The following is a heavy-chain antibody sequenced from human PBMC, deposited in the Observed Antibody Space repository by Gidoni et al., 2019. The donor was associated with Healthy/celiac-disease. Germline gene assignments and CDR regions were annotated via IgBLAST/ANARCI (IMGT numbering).Heavy chain of an antibody. J-gene: IGHJ5*02. CDR2: INHSGST. D-gene: IGHD1-7*01. CDR3: ARDWWNLGVGWFDP. Sequence: QVQLQQWGAGLLKPSETLSPTCAVFGGSFSGYYWSWIRQPPGKGLEWIGEINHSGSTNYNPSLKSRVTTSVDTSKNQFSLKLSSVTAADTAVYYCARDWWNLGVGWFDPWGQGTLVTVSS. CDR1: GGSFSGYY. V-gene: IGHV4-34*01.